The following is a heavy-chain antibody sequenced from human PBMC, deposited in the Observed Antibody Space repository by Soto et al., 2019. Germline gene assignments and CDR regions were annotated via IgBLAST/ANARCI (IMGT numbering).Heavy chain of an antibody. D-gene: IGHD6-13*01. CDR1: GGSISSGGYC. CDR3: ASLRGSSSWYFDY. V-gene: IGHV4-31*03. J-gene: IGHJ4*02. CDR2: IYYSGST. Sequence: QVQLQESGPGLVKPSQTLSLTCTVSGGSISSGGYCWSWIRQHPGKGLEWIGYIYYSGSTYYNPSLKSRFTFSVATSKNKFSLKLRSVTAADTAVYYCASLRGSSSWYFDYWGQGTLVTVSS.